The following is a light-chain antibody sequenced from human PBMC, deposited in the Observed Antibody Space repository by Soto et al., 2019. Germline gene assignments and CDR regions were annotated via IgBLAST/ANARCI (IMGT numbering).Light chain of an antibody. CDR3: LQRSAWPWT. CDR2: DSS. CDR1: QSITGY. Sequence: EIVLTQSPATLSLSPGERATLSCRASQSITGYLAWYQQKSGQAPRLLIYDSSKRATGIPARFSGSGSGTDFTLTISSLEPEDFAVYDCLQRSAWPWTFGQGTKVEI. V-gene: IGKV3-11*01. J-gene: IGKJ1*01.